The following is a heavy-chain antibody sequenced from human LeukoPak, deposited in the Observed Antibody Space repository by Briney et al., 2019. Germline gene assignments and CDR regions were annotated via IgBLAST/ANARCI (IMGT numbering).Heavy chain of an antibody. CDR3: ARDNRRVLRYYFDY. J-gene: IGHJ4*02. CDR2: IYYNGNT. V-gene: IGHV4-31*03. Sequence: SETLSLTCTVSGGSISSGDYYWSWIRQHPGKGLEWIGYIYYNGNTYYTPSLKSRVKISVDTSKNQFSLRLSSVTAADTAVYYCARDNRRVLRYYFDYWGQGTLVTVSS. D-gene: IGHD3-16*01. CDR1: GGSISSGDYY.